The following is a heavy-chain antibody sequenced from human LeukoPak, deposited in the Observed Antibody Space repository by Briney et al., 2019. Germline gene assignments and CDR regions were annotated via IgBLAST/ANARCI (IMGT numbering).Heavy chain of an antibody. Sequence: SETLSLTCAVSGGSISTSDYYWTWIRQAPGKGLEWIGNIYYSGTAYYSPSLKGRVTIPVDTSKNQFSLKLTSVTAADTAFYYCGGYKFYHFHYWGQGTLVTVSS. CDR1: GGSISTSDYY. J-gene: IGHJ4*02. V-gene: IGHV4-39*01. D-gene: IGHD5-24*01. CDR3: GGYKFYHFHY. CDR2: IYYSGTA.